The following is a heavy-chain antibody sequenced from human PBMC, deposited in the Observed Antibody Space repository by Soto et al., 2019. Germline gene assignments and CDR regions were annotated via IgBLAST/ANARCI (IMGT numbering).Heavy chain of an antibody. CDR1: GYTFTSYA. D-gene: IGHD5-18*01. CDR3: ARSPGYSYGDY. V-gene: IGHV1-3*01. Sequence: QVQLVQSGAEVKKPGASVKVSCKASGYTFTSYAMHWVRQAPGQRLEWMGWINAGNGNTKYSQKFQGXXTXTXXTSASTAYMELSSLRSEDTAVYYCARSPGYSYGDYWGQGTLVTVSS. CDR2: INAGNGNT. J-gene: IGHJ4*02.